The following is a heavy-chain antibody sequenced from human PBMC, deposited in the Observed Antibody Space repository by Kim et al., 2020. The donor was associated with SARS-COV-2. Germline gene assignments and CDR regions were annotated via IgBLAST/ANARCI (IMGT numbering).Heavy chain of an antibody. CDR2: ISGSGGST. CDR1: GFTFSSYA. D-gene: IGHD3-22*01. Sequence: GGSLRLSCAASGFTFSSYAMSWVRQAPGKGLEWVSAISGSGGSTYYADSVKGRFTISRDNSKNTLYLQMNSLRAEDTAVYYCAKAYYYDRSGFMGYASDLWGQGTMVTVSS. CDR3: AKAYYYDRSGFMGYASDL. J-gene: IGHJ3*01. V-gene: IGHV3-23*01.